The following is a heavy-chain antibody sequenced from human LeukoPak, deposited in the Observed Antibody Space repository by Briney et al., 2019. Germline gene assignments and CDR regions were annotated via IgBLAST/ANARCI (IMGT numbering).Heavy chain of an antibody. CDR1: GFTFSDYY. D-gene: IGHD1-26*01. J-gene: IGHJ4*02. CDR2: ISSSGSTT. CDR3: ARGYSGSYAGDY. V-gene: IGHV3-11*04. Sequence: GGSLRLSCAASGFTFSDYYMGWIRQAPGKGLEWVSYISSSGSTTYYADSVKGRFTISRDNAKNSLYLQMNSLRAEDTAVYYCARGYSGSYAGDYWGQGTLVTVSS.